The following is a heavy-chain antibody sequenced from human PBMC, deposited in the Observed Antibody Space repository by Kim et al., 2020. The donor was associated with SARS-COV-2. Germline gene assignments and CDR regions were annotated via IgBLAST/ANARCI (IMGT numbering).Heavy chain of an antibody. CDR2: ISGSGGST. CDR1: GFTFSSYA. CDR3: AKVLLLRFLEWGPFDY. V-gene: IGHV3-23*01. D-gene: IGHD3-3*01. Sequence: GGSLRLSCAASGFTFSSYAMSWVRQAPGKGLEWVSAISGSGGSTYYADSVKGRFTISRDNSKNTLYLQMNSLRAEDTAVYYCAKVLLLRFLEWGPFDYWGQGTLVTVSS. J-gene: IGHJ4*02.